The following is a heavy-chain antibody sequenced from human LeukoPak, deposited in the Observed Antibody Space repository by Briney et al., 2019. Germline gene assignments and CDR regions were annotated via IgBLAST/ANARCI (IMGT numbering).Heavy chain of an antibody. CDR3: AKAMVRGEGYGMDV. CDR2: ISYDGSNK. V-gene: IGHV3-30*18. D-gene: IGHD3-10*01. CDR1: GFTFSGYG. Sequence: GRSLRLSCAASGFTFSGYGMHWVRQAPGKGLEWVAVISYDGSNKYYADSVKGRFTISRDNSKNTLYLQMNSLRAEDTAVYYCAKAMVRGEGYGMDVWGKGTTVTVSS. J-gene: IGHJ6*04.